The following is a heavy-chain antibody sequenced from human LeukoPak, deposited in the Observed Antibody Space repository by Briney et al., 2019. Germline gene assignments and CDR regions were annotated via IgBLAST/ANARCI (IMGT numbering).Heavy chain of an antibody. D-gene: IGHD6-6*01. CDR1: GYTFTSYG. CDR2: ISAYNGNT. CDR3: ARVPSKQFSSPHYYYYMDV. Sequence: ASVKVSCKASGYTFTSYGISWVRQAPGQGLEWMGWISAYNGNTNYAQKLQGRVTMTTDTSTGTAYMELRSLRSDDTAVYYCARVPSKQFSSPHYYYYMDVWGKGTTVTVSS. V-gene: IGHV1-18*01. J-gene: IGHJ6*03.